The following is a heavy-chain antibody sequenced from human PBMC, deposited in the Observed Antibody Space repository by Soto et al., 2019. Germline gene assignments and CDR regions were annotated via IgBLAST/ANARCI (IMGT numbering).Heavy chain of an antibody. CDR2: ISGSGGSA. CDR3: AKSGPTNYFDF. V-gene: IGHV3-23*01. D-gene: IGHD1-26*01. J-gene: IGHJ4*02. CDR1: GSTFSGYA. Sequence: QPGGSLRLSCAASGSTFSGYAMSWVRQAPGKGLEWVSGISGSGGSAYYADSVKGRFTIPRDNSKNTVYLQMSSLRAEDTAKYYCAKSGPTNYFDFWGQGTLVTVSS.